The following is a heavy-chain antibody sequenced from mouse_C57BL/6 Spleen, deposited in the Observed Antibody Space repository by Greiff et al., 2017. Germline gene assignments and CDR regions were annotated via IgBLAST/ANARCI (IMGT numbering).Heavy chain of an antibody. CDR2: ISSGGSYT. V-gene: IGHV5-6*01. J-gene: IGHJ1*03. CDR1: GFTFSSYG. CDR3: ARPLIITTVVDWYFDV. Sequence: EVLLVESGGDLVKPGGSLKLSCAASGFTFSSYGMSWVRQTPDKRLEWVATISSGGSYTYYPDSVKGRFTISRDNAKNTLYLQMSSLKSEDTAMYYCARPLIITTVVDWYFDVWGTGTTVTVSS. D-gene: IGHD1-1*01.